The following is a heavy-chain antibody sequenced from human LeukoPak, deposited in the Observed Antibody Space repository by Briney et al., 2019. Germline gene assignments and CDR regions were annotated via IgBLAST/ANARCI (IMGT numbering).Heavy chain of an antibody. CDR1: GYTFSGYL. V-gene: IGHV1-2*02. J-gene: IGHJ5*02. D-gene: IGHD3-10*01. CDR2: INPNSGGT. Sequence: ASVKVSCKASGYTFSGYLIHWVRQAPGQGLEWMGWINPNSGGTNFAPKFHGRVSMTRDTAISTAYMELTSLRSDDTAVYYCARGDKKENQSGPSGYFDPWGQGTLVTVSS. CDR3: ARGDKKENQSGPSGYFDP.